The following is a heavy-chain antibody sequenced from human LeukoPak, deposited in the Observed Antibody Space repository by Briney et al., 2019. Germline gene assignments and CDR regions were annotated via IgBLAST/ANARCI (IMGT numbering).Heavy chain of an antibody. CDR2: INPSGGST. CDR3: ARGPDGYFDY. D-gene: IGHD1-14*01. J-gene: IGHJ4*02. Sequence: PQASVKVSCKASGYTFTSYYMHWVRQAPGQGLEWMGIINPSGGSTSYAQKFQGRVTMTRNTSISTAYMELSSLRSEDTAVYYRARGPDGYFDYWGQGTLVTVSS. CDR1: GYTFTSYY. V-gene: IGHV1-46*01.